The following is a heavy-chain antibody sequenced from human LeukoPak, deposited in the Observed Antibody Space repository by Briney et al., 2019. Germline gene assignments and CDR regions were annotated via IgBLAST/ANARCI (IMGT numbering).Heavy chain of an antibody. V-gene: IGHV3-21*04. D-gene: IGHD3-22*01. CDR3: ARDYYDNSAIYPPNPFDY. J-gene: IGHJ4*02. CDR2: ISSRTSYI. Sequence: GGSLRLSCAASGFTFSSYGMHWVRQAPGKGLEWVSSISSRTSYIYYAASVKGRFTISRDDAKSSLYLQMNSLRAEDTAVYYCARDYYDNSAIYPPNPFDYWGQGTLVTVSS. CDR1: GFTFSSYG.